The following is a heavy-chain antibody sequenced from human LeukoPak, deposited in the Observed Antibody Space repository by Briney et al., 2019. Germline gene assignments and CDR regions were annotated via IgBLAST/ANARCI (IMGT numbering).Heavy chain of an antibody. J-gene: IGHJ5*02. CDR1: GGTFSSYA. V-gene: IGHV1-69*13. D-gene: IGHD3-3*01. Sequence: SVTVSCTASGGTFSSYAISWVRQAPGQGLEWMGGIIPIFGTANYAQKFQGRVTITADESTSTAYMELSSLRSEDTAVYYCARDDVTIFGVVTVGWFDPWGQGTLVTVSS. CDR2: IIPIFGTA. CDR3: ARDDVTIFGVVTVGWFDP.